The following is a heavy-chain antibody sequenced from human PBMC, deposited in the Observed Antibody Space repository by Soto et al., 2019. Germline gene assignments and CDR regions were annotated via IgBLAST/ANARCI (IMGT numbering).Heavy chain of an antibody. V-gene: IGHV4-39*01. CDR1: GGSISSSSYY. Sequence: PSETLSLTCTVSGGSISSSSYYWGWIRQPPGKGLEWIGSIYYSGSTYYNPSLKSRVAISVDTSKNQFSLKLSSVTAADTAVYYCARRRYYYDSSGYERRPSIIDYWGQGTLVTVSS. CDR3: ARRRYYYDSSGYERRPSIIDY. CDR2: IYYSGST. D-gene: IGHD3-22*01. J-gene: IGHJ4*02.